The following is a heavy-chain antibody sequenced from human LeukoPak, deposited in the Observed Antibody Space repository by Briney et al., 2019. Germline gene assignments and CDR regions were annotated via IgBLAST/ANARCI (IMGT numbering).Heavy chain of an antibody. Sequence: PGGSLRLSCAASGFTFSSYSMNWVRQAPGKGLEWVSSIISSSSYIYYADSVKGRFTISRDNAKNSLYLQMNSLGAEDTAVYYCARDIDYYGSDALLDIWGQGTMVTVSS. CDR1: GFTFSSYS. CDR3: ARDIDYYGSDALLDI. D-gene: IGHD3-10*01. V-gene: IGHV3-21*01. J-gene: IGHJ3*02. CDR2: IISSSSYI.